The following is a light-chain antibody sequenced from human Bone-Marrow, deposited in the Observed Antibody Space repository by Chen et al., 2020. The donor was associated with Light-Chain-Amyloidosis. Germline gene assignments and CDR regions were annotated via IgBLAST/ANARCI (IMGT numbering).Light chain of an antibody. Sequence: EIVLTQSPGTLSLSPGDRATLSCRASRRISPVYLAWYQQKPGQAPRLLISGTSNRATGIPDRFSGSGSGTEFSLTITRLEPEDFAVYFGQQYGNSPLYTFGQGTKVEI. V-gene: IGKV3-20*01. CDR2: GTS. CDR1: RRISPVY. J-gene: IGKJ2*01. CDR3: QQYGNSPLYT.